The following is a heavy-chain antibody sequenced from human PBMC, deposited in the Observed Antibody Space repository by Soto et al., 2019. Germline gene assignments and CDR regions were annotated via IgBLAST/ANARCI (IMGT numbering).Heavy chain of an antibody. CDR3: AKGRGLRWHPVHFDY. J-gene: IGHJ4*02. V-gene: IGHV3-30*18. D-gene: IGHD4-17*01. CDR2: ISYDGSNK. CDR1: GFTFSSYG. Sequence: QVQLVESGGGVVQPGRSLGLSCAASGFTFSSYGMHWVRQAPGKGLEWVAVISYDGSNKYYADSVKGRFTISRDNSKNTLYLQMNSLRAEDTAVYYCAKGRGLRWHPVHFDYWGQGTLVTVSS.